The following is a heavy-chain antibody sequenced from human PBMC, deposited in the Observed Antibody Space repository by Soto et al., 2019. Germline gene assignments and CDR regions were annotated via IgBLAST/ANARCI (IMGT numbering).Heavy chain of an antibody. CDR3: TRHVDPNPPRPPGSTSYYYYYGIDV. CDR2: IRSKANSYAT. D-gene: IGHD1-7*01. Sequence: GGSLRLSCAASGFTFSGSAMHWVRQASGKGLEWVGRIRSKANSYATAYAASVKGRFTISRDDSKNTAYLQMNSLKTEDTAVYYCTRHVDPNPPRPPGSTSYYYYYGIDVWGQGTTVTVSS. J-gene: IGHJ6*02. CDR1: GFTFSGSA. V-gene: IGHV3-73*01.